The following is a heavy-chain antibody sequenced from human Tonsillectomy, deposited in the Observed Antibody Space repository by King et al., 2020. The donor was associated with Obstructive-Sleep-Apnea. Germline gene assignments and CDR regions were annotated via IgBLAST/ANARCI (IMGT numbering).Heavy chain of an antibody. J-gene: IGHJ5*02. V-gene: IGHV4-39*07. D-gene: IGHD6-19*01. CDR1: GASISSNIYY. Sequence: QLQESGPGLVNPSETLSLSCIVSGASISSNIYYWGWIRQPPGKGLEWIGNIYYSGSTYYNPSLKSRVTISLDTSKRQFSLRLSSVTASDTAVYYCARAVAVAGSFDPWGRGTLVSVSS. CDR2: IYYSGST. CDR3: ARAVAVAGSFDP.